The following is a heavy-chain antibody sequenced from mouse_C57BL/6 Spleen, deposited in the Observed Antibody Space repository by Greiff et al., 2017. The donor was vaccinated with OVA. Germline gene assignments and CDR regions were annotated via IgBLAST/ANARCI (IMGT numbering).Heavy chain of an antibody. D-gene: IGHD1-1*01. V-gene: IGHV1-42*01. CDR3: ARDYYGSSYAFDV. CDR1: GYSFTGYY. CDR2: INPSTGGT. Sequence: EVQVVESGPELVKPGASVKISCKASGYSFTGYYMNWVKQSPEQSLEWIGEINPSTGGTTYNQKFKAKATLTVDKSSSTAYMQLKSLTSEDSAVYYCARDYYGSSYAFDVWGTGTTVTVSS. J-gene: IGHJ1*03.